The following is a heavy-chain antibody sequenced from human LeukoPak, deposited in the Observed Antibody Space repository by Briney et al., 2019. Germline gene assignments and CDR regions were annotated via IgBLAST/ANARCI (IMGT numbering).Heavy chain of an antibody. CDR1: GGSFSGYY. D-gene: IGHD3-10*01. V-gene: IGHV4-34*01. CDR2: INHSGST. J-gene: IGHJ5*02. Sequence: PSETLSLTCAVYGGSFSGYYWSWIRQPPGKGLEWIGEINHSGSTNYNPSLKSRVTISVDSSKNQFSLKLSSVPAADTAVYYCVSKKGYYYGSGSYFIRFDPWGQGTLVTVSS. CDR3: VSKKGYYYGSGSYFIRFDP.